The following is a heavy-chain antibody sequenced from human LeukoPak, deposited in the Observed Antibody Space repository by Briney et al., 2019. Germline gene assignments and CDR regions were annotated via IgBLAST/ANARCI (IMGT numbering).Heavy chain of an antibody. J-gene: IGHJ5*02. Sequence: GASVKVSCKASGYTFTGYYMHWVRQAPGQGLEWMGWINPNSGGTNYAQKFQGRVTMTRDTSISTAYMELSRLRSDDTAVYYCARVRRSGYARPYNWFDPWGQGTLVTVSS. CDR2: INPNSGGT. CDR1: GYTFTGYY. V-gene: IGHV1-2*02. CDR3: ARVRRSGYARPYNWFDP. D-gene: IGHD5-12*01.